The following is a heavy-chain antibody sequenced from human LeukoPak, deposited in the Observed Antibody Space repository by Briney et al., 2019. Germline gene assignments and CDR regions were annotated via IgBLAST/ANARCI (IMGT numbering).Heavy chain of an antibody. CDR3: AREDGYCSGGNCYSYFVS. D-gene: IGHD2-15*01. Sequence: PGGSLRLSCAASGFTFTDYWMSWVRQAPGKGLEWVAFIRKRGIETNYVDSVEGRFTITRDNARNSLFLQMNSLRAEDTAVYYCAREDGYCSGGNCYSYFVSWGQGTLVTISS. CDR1: GFTFTDYW. J-gene: IGHJ4*02. V-gene: IGHV3-7*01. CDR2: IRKRGIET.